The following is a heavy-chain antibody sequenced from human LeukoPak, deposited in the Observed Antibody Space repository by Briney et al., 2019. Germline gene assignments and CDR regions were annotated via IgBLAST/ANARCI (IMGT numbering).Heavy chain of an antibody. Sequence: GGSLRLSCAASGLTFSRFGMHWVRQAPGKGLDWVALISHDGSQRYYTDSVRGRFTISRDNSKNTLYLQMDSLRAEDTAVYYWAKGQNRMGGALAYWGQGTLVTVSS. CDR1: GLTFSRFG. CDR2: ISHDGSQR. V-gene: IGHV3-30*18. J-gene: IGHJ4*02. CDR3: AKGQNRMGGALAY. D-gene: IGHD3-16*01.